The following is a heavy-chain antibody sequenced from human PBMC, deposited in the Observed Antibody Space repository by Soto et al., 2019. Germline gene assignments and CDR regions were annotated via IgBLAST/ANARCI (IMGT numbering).Heavy chain of an antibody. CDR3: ASDFRTRGWFRQAGNFAMDV. CDR2: IHPNTGGT. Sequence: QVPLVQSGAEVWKPGASVKVSCKASGYPYTNSYMHWVRQAPGQGLEWMGWIHPNTGGTNYAQKFQGRVTMTRDTSVSTVYMELNRLTSDDTAIYFCASDFRTRGWFRQAGNFAMDVWGQGTTVTVS. V-gene: IGHV1-2*02. D-gene: IGHD6-19*01. CDR1: GYPYTNSY. J-gene: IGHJ6*02.